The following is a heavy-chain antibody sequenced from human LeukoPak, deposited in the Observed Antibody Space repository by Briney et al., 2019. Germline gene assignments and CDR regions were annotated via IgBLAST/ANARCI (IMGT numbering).Heavy chain of an antibody. CDR3: ARRTNYGGNSLIAFDI. J-gene: IGHJ3*02. CDR2: INTNTGNP. D-gene: IGHD4-23*01. CDR1: GYTFISFA. Sequence: AASVKVSCKASGYTFISFAMSWVRQAPGQGLEWMGWINTNTGNPTYAQGFTGRFVFSLDTSVSTAYLQISSLKAEDTAVYYCARRTNYGGNSLIAFDIWGQGTMVTVSS. V-gene: IGHV7-4-1*02.